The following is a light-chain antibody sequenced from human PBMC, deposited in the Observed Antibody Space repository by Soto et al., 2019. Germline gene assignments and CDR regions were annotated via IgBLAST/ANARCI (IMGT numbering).Light chain of an antibody. CDR3: CSYTTTYTYV. CDR2: EGT. V-gene: IGLV2-23*01. J-gene: IGLJ1*01. Sequence: QSALTQPASVSGSPGQSITSSCTGTSSDVGSYNRVSWYQQHPGKAPKLMIYEGTKRPSGVSTRFSGSKSGNTASLTISGLLAEDEGDYYCCSYTTTYTYVFGTGTKLTVL. CDR1: SSDVGSYNR.